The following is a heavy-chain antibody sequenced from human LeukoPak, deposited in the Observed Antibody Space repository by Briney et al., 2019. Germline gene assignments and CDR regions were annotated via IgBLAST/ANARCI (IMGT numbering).Heavy chain of an antibody. D-gene: IGHD5-24*01. CDR2: IHYSGST. CDR3: ARLRRDGYNRYYFDY. Sequence: SETLSLTCTVSGGSISSSSYYWAWIRQPPGKGLEWIGSIHYSGSTYYNPSLQSRVTISIDTSMNQFSLKLRFVTAADTAVYYCARLRRDGYNRYYFDYWGQGTLVTVSS. CDR1: GGSISSSSYY. J-gene: IGHJ4*02. V-gene: IGHV4-39*07.